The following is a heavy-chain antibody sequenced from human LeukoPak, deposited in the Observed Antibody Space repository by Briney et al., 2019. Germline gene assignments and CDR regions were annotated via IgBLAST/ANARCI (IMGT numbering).Heavy chain of an antibody. CDR2: ISSSHNYT. V-gene: IGHV3-21*01. CDR3: AKGYCSSTSCSEGWFDP. CDR1: GLTFRSYS. D-gene: IGHD2-2*01. J-gene: IGHJ5*02. Sequence: GGSLRLSCAASGLTFRSYSMNWVRQAPGKGLEWVSFISSSHNYTSYADSVKGRFTISRDNAQNSLHLQMNSLRAEDTAVYYCAKGYCSSTSCSEGWFDPWGQGTLVTASS.